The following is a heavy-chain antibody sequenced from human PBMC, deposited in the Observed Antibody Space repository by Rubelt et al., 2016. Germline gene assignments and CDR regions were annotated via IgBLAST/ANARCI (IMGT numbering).Heavy chain of an antibody. D-gene: IGHD2-2*01. V-gene: IGHV3-23*01. Sequence: EVQLLESGGGLVQPGGSLRLSCAASGFTFSSYAMSWVRQAPGKGLEWVSGISGSGKSTYYGESVKGRFTIARDNSQNKLYLQMNSLRAEVTAMYFCTKIRTTGLGYCSSTSCSSLDYWGQGTLVTVSS. CDR2: ISGSGKST. CDR3: TKIRTTGLGYCSSTSCSSLDY. CDR1: GFTFSSYA. J-gene: IGHJ4*02.